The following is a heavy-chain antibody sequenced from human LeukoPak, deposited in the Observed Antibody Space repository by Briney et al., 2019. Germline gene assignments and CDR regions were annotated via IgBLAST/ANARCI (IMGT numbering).Heavy chain of an antibody. D-gene: IGHD5-12*01. J-gene: IGHJ4*02. CDR2: ISGDGGST. Sequence: GGSLRLSCAASGFTFDDYAMHWVRQAPGKGLEWVSLISGDGGSTYYADSVKGRFTISRDNSKNSLYLQMNSLRTEDTALYYCSLTSGYALDRFDYWGQGTLVTVSS. CDR3: SLTSGYALDRFDY. V-gene: IGHV3-43*02. CDR1: GFTFDDYA.